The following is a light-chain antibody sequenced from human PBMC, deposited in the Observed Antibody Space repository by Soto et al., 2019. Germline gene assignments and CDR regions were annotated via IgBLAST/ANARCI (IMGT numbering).Light chain of an antibody. CDR3: LQHSSYRPA. CDR2: AAS. Sequence: DIQMTHSPSSLSASVGDRVTITCRASQGISTYLNWSQQKPGKAPKCLIYAASNLQSGVPSRFSGSGSGTEFTLTISSLQPEDFATYYCLQHSSYRPAFGQGTTVDIK. J-gene: IGKJ1*01. CDR1: QGISTY. V-gene: IGKV1-17*01.